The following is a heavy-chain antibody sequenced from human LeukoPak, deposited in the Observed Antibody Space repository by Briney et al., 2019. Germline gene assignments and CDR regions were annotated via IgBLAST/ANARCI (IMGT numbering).Heavy chain of an antibody. J-gene: IGHJ6*02. D-gene: IGHD4-11*01. CDR2: INHSGST. V-gene: IGHV4-34*01. CDR3: ARAGGVTTVTTGYYYGMDV. CDR1: GGSFSGYY. Sequence: SETLSLTCAVYGGSFSGYYWSWIRQPPGKGLEWIGEINHSGSTNYNPSLKSRVTISVDTSKNQLSLKLSSVTAADTAVYYCARAGGVTTVTTGYYYGMDVWGQGTTVTVSS.